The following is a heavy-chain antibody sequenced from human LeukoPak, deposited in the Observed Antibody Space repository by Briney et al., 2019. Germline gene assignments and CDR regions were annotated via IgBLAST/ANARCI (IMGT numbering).Heavy chain of an antibody. CDR2: IRYDGSNK. J-gene: IGHJ4*02. V-gene: IGHV3-30*02. CDR1: GFTFSIYG. Sequence: GGSLRLSCAASGFTFSIYGMHRVRQAPGKGLEWVAFIRYDGSNKYYADSVKGRFTISRDNSKNTLYLQMNSLRAEDTAVYYCAKGGRGYSGYDLDYWGQGTLVTVSS. CDR3: AKGGRGYSGYDLDY. D-gene: IGHD5-12*01.